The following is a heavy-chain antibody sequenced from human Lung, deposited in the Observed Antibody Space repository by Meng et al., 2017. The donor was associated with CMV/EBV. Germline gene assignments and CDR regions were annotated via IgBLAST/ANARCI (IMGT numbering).Heavy chain of an antibody. D-gene: IGHD2/OR15-2a*01. J-gene: IGHJ4*02. CDR3: AGNSESRH. CDR1: GFSVGSEY. V-gene: IGHV3-53*01. Sequence: GGSLRLSCAASGFSVGSEYMSWVRQAPGKGLEWVSLMYSGGITRYSDSVRGRFIISRDSSKNTLFLQMNSLRAEDTAVYYCAGNSESRHWGQGTLVTVSS. CDR2: MYSGGIT.